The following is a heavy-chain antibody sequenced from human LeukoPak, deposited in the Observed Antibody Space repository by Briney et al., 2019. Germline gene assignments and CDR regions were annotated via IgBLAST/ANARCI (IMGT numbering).Heavy chain of an antibody. V-gene: IGHV4-39*01. CDR2: IFYSGTT. D-gene: IGHD3-3*01. CDR1: GGSISSTSYF. CDR3: ARVVRPAVTIFGVATRPVYYYMDV. Sequence: PSETLSLTCTVSGGSISSTSYFWGWIRQPPGKGLEWIRTIFYSGTTYYNPSLKSRVTISVDTSKNQFSLKLSSVTAADTAVYYCARVVRPAVTIFGVATRPVYYYMDVWGKGTTVTVSS. J-gene: IGHJ6*03.